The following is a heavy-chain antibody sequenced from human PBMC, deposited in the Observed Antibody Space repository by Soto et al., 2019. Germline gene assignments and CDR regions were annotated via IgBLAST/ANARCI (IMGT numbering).Heavy chain of an antibody. CDR3: ARQGWSGYYYYGMDV. J-gene: IGHJ6*02. D-gene: IGHD3-10*01. V-gene: IGHV5-10-1*01. Sequence: PGESLKISCKGSGYSFTSYWISWVRQMPEKGLEWMGRIDPSDSYTNYSPSFQGHVTISADKSISTAYLQWSSLKASDTAMYYCARQGWSGYYYYGMDVWGQGTTVTVSS. CDR2: IDPSDSYT. CDR1: GYSFTSYW.